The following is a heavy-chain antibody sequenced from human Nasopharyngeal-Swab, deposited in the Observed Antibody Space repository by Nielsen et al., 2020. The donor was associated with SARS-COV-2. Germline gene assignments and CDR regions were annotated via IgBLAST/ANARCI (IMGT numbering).Heavy chain of an antibody. CDR2: ISGSGGST. CDR1: GFTFSSYA. J-gene: IGHJ4*02. Sequence: GGSLSLYCAACGFTFSSYAMSWVRQAPGKGLEWVSAISGSGGSTYYADSVKGRFTISRDNSKNTLYLQMNSLRAEDTAVYYCANSVQIGMMDYWGQGTLVTVSS. D-gene: IGHD3-16*01. CDR3: ANSVQIGMMDY. V-gene: IGHV3-23*01.